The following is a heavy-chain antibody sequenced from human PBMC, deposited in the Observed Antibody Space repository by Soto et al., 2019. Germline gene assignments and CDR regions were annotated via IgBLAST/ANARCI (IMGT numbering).Heavy chain of an antibody. Sequence: EVHLVESGGGLVQPGGSLRLSCAASGFTFSSYAMSWVLQAPGKWLEWVSAISGSGGSTYYADSVKSRFTISKDNSKHTLYRQMSSLRAEDTALYYCAIPSSGSDYGEFDSWGQGTLVTVS. V-gene: IGHV3-23*04. D-gene: IGHD1-26*01. CDR3: AIPSSGSDYGEFDS. CDR2: ISGSGGST. CDR1: GFTFSSYA. J-gene: IGHJ4*02.